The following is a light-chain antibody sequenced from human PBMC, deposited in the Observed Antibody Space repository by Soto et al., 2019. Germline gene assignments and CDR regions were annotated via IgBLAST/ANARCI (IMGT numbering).Light chain of an antibody. V-gene: IGKV3-11*01. Sequence: EIVLTQSPAILSVSPGERATLSCRASQSISRSLAWYQQKPGQAPRLLISDASNRATGIPARFSGSGSGTDFTLTISSLEPEDFAVYYCQQRSNWPPITFGQGTRLEIK. CDR2: DAS. CDR3: QQRSNWPPIT. J-gene: IGKJ5*01. CDR1: QSISRS.